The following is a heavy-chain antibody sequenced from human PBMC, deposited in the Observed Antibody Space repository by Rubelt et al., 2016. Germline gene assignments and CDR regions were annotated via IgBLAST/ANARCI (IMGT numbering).Heavy chain of an antibody. CDR1: GGSFSGYY. V-gene: IGHV4-34*01. Sequence: QAQLQQWGAGLLKPSETLSLTSAVYGGSFSGYYWSWIRQPPGKGLEWIGEINHSGTTNYNPSLKGRVTISLDPSKNQFSRTLNSGTAAETAVYYCVRIFDHWGQGTLVTVSS. J-gene: IGHJ4*02. CDR3: VRIFDH. CDR2: INHSGTT.